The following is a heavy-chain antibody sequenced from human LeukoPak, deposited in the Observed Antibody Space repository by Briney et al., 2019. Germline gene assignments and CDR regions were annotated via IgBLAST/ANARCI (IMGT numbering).Heavy chain of an antibody. CDR3: AIGLLEMSTITLGY. V-gene: IGHV3-74*01. D-gene: IGHD5-24*01. CDR1: GFTFSSYW. J-gene: IGHJ4*02. Sequence: GGSLRLSCAASGFTFSSYWMHWVRHAPGQGLVWVSRIKSDGSSTTYADSVRGRFTLSRDNAKNTLYLQMNFLRAEATAVYYCAIGLLEMSTITLGYWGQGTLVTVSS. CDR2: IKSDGSST.